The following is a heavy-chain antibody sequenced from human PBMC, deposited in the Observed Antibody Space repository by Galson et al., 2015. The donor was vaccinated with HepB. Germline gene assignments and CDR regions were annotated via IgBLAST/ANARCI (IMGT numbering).Heavy chain of an antibody. CDR1: EFSFGPHY. CDR3: ARGGKLGAIDI. CDR2: IKEDGTDT. V-gene: IGHV3-7*03. J-gene: IGHJ3*02. D-gene: IGHD3-10*01. Sequence: SLRLSCAASEFSFGPHYMTWVRQAPGKGLEWIANIKEDGTDTFYVDSVRGRFTISRDNAANSLYLQMNSLRVEDTAVYFCARGGKLGAIDIWGQGTMVTVSS.